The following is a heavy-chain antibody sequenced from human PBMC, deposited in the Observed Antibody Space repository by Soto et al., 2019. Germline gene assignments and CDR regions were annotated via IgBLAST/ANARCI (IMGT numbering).Heavy chain of an antibody. CDR2: INPNSGGT. D-gene: IGHD4-17*01. J-gene: IGHJ4*02. CDR1: GYTFTGYY. Sequence: GASVKVSCKASGYTFTGYYMHWVRQAPGQGLEWMGWINPNSGGTNYAQKFQGRVTMTRDTSISTAYMDLSRLRSDDTAVYYCARASDSGDYGGDFDYWGQGTLVTVS. V-gene: IGHV1-2*02. CDR3: ARASDSGDYGGDFDY.